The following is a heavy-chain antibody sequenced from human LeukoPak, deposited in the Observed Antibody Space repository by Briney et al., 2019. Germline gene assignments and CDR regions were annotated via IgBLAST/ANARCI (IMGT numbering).Heavy chain of an antibody. CDR3: AKWLGGWFLSSMYYFDY. Sequence: PGGSLRLSCAASGFTVSSNYMSWVRQAPGKGLEWVSVIYSGGSTYYADSVKGRFTISRDNSKNTLYLQMNSLRAEDTAVYDCAKWLGGWFLSSMYYFDYWGQGTLVTVSS. D-gene: IGHD3-10*01. J-gene: IGHJ4*02. V-gene: IGHV3-53*01. CDR2: IYSGGST. CDR1: GFTVSSNY.